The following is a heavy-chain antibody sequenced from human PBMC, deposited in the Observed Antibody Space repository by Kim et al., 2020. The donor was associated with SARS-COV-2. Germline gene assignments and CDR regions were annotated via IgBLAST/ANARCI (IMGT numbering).Heavy chain of an antibody. Sequence: ASVKGSCKASGYTFTSYGISWVRQAPGQGLEWMGWISPYNGNTNYAQKLQGRVTMTTDTFTNTTYMELRSLRSDDTAVYYCARDRGHGGGTPDYWGQGTLVTVSS. D-gene: IGHD1-7*01. J-gene: IGHJ4*02. CDR1: GYTFTSYG. V-gene: IGHV1-18*01. CDR3: ARDRGHGGGTPDY. CDR2: ISPYNGNT.